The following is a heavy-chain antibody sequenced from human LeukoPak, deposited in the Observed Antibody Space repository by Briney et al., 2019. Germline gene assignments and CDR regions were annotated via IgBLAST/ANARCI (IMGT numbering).Heavy chain of an antibody. Sequence: GGSLRLSCAASGFTFSSYAMHWVRQAPGKGLEWVSAISGSGGSTYYADSVKGRFTISRDDPKDTLYLQMNSLRAEDTAVYYCAKGGRSSAYSRFDSWGQGTLVTVSS. V-gene: IGHV3-23*01. D-gene: IGHD3-22*01. CDR2: ISGSGGST. CDR1: GFTFSSYA. J-gene: IGHJ4*02. CDR3: AKGGRSSAYSRFDS.